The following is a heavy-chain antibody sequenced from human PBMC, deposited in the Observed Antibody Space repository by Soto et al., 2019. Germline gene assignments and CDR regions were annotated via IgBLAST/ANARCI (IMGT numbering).Heavy chain of an antibody. V-gene: IGHV4-4*02. CDR1: GGSISSSNW. D-gene: IGHD6-19*01. Sequence: QVQLQESGPGLVKPSGTLSLTCAVSGGSISSSNWWCWVRQPPGKGLEWIGEIYHSGSTNYNPSLTSRVTISVDKSQNQVSLKLSSVTAADTAVYYCAREYSGGWKRAYYFDYWGQGTLVTVAS. CDR2: IYHSGST. CDR3: AREYSGGWKRAYYFDY. J-gene: IGHJ4*02.